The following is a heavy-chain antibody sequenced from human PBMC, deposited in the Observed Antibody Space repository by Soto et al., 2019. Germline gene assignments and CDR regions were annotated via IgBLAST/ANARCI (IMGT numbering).Heavy chain of an antibody. CDR3: AHRGRIMVRGIITKTYGCFDP. CDR2: IYWDDDK. D-gene: IGHD3-10*01. J-gene: IGHJ5*02. V-gene: IGHV2-5*02. Sequence: QITLKESGPTLVKPTQTLTLTCTFSGFSFSSTGLGVGWIRQPPGKALEWLALIYWDDDKWYSPSLKSRLTITKNPSKNQVVLTMTNMDPVDTATYYCAHRGRIMVRGIITKTYGCFDPWGQGTLVTVSS. CDR1: GFSFSSTGLG.